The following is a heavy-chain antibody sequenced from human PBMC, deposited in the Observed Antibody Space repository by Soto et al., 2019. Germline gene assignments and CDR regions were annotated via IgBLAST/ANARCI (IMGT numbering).Heavy chain of an antibody. V-gene: IGHV3-53*04. D-gene: IGHD6-13*01. CDR1: GFTVSSNY. CDR2: IYSGGST. J-gene: IGHJ4*02. CDR3: ARLGIAAAGTPLDY. Sequence: GGSLRLSCAASGFTVSSNYMSWVRQAPGKGLEWVSVIYSGGSTYYADSVKGRFTISRHNSKNTLYLQMNSLRAEDTAVYYCARLGIAAAGTPLDYWGQGTLVTVSS.